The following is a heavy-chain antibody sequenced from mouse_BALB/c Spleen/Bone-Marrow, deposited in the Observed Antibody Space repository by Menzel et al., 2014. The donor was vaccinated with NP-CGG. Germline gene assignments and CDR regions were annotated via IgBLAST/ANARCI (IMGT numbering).Heavy chain of an antibody. CDR1: GYSFTSYW. D-gene: IGHD6-1*01. CDR2: IHPSDSET. V-gene: IGHV1-61*01. CDR3: ARTFQPRRAMDY. J-gene: IGHJ4*01. Sequence: QVQLQQSGAELVRPGASVKLSCKASGYSFTSYWMNWVKQRPGQGLEWIGMIHPSDSETRLNQKFKDKATLNVDKSSNTAYMHLSSLTSEDSAVYYCARTFQPRRAMDYWGQGSSVTVSS.